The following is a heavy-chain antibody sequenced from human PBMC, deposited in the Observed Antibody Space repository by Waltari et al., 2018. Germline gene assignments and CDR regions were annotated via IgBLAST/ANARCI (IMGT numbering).Heavy chain of an antibody. J-gene: IGHJ6*02. V-gene: IGHV1-69*01. D-gene: IGHD6-6*01. CDR2: IIPIFGTA. CDR3: SRVAAPNYYYYGMDV. Sequence: QVQLVQSGAEVKKPGSSVKVSCKASGGTFSSYAISWVRQAPGQGLEWMGGIIPIFGTADYAQKLQGRVKITADESTSTAYMELSSLRSEDTAVYYCSRVAAPNYYYYGMDVWGQGTTVTVSS. CDR1: GGTFSSYA.